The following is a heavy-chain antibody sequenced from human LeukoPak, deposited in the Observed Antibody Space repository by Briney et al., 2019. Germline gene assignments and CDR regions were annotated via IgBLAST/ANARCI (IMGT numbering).Heavy chain of an antibody. V-gene: IGHV3-23*01. Sequence: PVGSLRLSCAASGFTFSSYAMSWVREAPGKRLEWVSAISVSGGSTYYADSVKGRFTIYRDNSKNRLYRQLNRLRADETAVYYCAKPPFGYSGSYPNWFDPWGQGTLVTVSS. CDR3: AKPPFGYSGSYPNWFDP. CDR1: GFTFSSYA. CDR2: ISVSGGST. J-gene: IGHJ5*02. D-gene: IGHD1-26*01.